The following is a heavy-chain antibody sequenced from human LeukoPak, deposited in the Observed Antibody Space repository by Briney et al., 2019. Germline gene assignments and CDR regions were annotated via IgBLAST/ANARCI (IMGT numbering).Heavy chain of an antibody. CDR1: GGTFSSYA. CDR3: ARARIAAAGTMRWFDP. Sequence: VASVKVSCKASGGTFSSYAISWVRQAPGQGLEWMGGIIPIFGTANYAQKFQGRVTITTDESTSTAYMELSSLRSEDTAVYYCARARIAAAGTMRWFDPWGQGTLVTVSS. V-gene: IGHV1-69*05. D-gene: IGHD6-13*01. CDR2: IIPIFGTA. J-gene: IGHJ5*02.